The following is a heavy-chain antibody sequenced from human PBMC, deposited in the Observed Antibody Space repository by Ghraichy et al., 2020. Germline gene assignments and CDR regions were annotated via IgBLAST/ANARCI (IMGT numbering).Heavy chain of an antibody. J-gene: IGHJ4*02. CDR3: AKAYHGDFGVVMAFDY. D-gene: IGHD3-3*01. Sequence: GGSLRLSCAASGFTFSSYGMHWVRQAPGKGLEWVAVISYDGSNKYYADSVKGRFTISRDNSKNTLYLQMNSLRAEDTAVYYCAKAYHGDFGVVMAFDYWGQGTLVTVSS. V-gene: IGHV3-30*18. CDR1: GFTFSSYG. CDR2: ISYDGSNK.